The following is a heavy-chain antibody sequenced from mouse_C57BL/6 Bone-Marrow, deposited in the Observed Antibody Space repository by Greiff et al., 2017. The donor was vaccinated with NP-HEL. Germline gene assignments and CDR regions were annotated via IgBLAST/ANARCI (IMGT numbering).Heavy chain of an antibody. V-gene: IGHV1-85*01. D-gene: IGHD1-1*01. CDR3: ARKDYYGSSSYWYFDV. CDR1: GYTFTSYD. J-gene: IGHJ1*03. Sequence: QVQLQQSGPELVKPGASVKLSCKASGYTFTSYDINWVKQRPGKGLEWIGWIYPRDGSTKYNEKFKGKATLTVDTSSSTAYMELHSLTSEDSAVYFCARKDYYGSSSYWYFDVWGTGTTVTVSS. CDR2: IYPRDGST.